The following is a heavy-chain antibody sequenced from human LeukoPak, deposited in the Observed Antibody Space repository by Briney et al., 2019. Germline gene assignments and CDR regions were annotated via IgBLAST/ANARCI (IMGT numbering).Heavy chain of an antibody. D-gene: IGHD5-18*01. CDR1: GFTFSDYY. CDR2: ISRSSSDT. Sequence: KSGGSLRLSCAASGFTFSDYYMSWIRQAPGKGLQWVSYISRSSSDTNYADSVKGRFTISRDNAKNSLYLQMNSLRAEDTAVYYCARGTRVYTAMGPGTYYYGMDVWGKGTTVTVSS. J-gene: IGHJ6*04. CDR3: ARGTRVYTAMGPGTYYYGMDV. V-gene: IGHV3-11*06.